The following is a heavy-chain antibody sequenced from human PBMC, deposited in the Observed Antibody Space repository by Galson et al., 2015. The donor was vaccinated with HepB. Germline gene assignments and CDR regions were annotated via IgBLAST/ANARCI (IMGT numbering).Heavy chain of an antibody. CDR2: FDPEDLST. V-gene: IGHV1-24*01. Sequence: SVKVSCKVSGYTLSEISVHWVRQAPGKGLEWIGGFDPEDLSTISARKFQGRVTVTEDTSTDTVYMQLSRLRPEDTAMYFCTTVFCRGGSCYLLDLFDYWGQGTLVTVS. CDR3: TTVFCRGGSCYLLDLFDY. J-gene: IGHJ4*02. D-gene: IGHD3-22*01. CDR1: GYTLSEIS.